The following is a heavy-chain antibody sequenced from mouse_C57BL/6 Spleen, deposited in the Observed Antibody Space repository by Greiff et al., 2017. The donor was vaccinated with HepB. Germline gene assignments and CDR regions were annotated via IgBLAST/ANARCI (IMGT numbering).Heavy chain of an antibody. J-gene: IGHJ2*01. Sequence: VQLQQPGAELVKPGASVKLSCKASGYTFTSYWMHWVKQRPGQGLEWIGMIHPNSGSTNYNEKFKSKATLTVDKSSSTAYMQLSSLTSEDSAVYYCARSSMITTAAFDYWGQGTTLTVSS. CDR3: ARSSMITTAAFDY. D-gene: IGHD2-4*01. V-gene: IGHV1-64*01. CDR1: GYTFTSYW. CDR2: IHPNSGST.